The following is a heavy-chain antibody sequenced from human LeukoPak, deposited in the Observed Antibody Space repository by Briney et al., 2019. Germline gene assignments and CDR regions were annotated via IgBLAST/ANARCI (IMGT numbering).Heavy chain of an antibody. CDR3: ARTMIKYSSGWYGNYYYGMDV. CDR1: GYTFTSYY. J-gene: IGHJ6*02. CDR2: INPNSGGT. D-gene: IGHD6-19*01. V-gene: IGHV1-2*02. Sequence: ASVKVSCKASGYTFTSYYMHWVRQAPGQGLEWMGWINPNSGGTNYAQKFQGRVTMTRDTSISTAYMELSRLRSDDTAVYYCARTMIKYSSGWYGNYYYGMDVWGQGTTVTVSS.